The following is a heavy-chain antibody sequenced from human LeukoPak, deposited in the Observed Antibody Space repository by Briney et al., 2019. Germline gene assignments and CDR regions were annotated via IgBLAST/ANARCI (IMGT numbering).Heavy chain of an antibody. CDR2: ISAYNGNT. CDR1: GYTFTSYG. D-gene: IGHD1-26*01. V-gene: IGHV1-18*01. CDR3: ARTPREWWELPNPYLDY. Sequence: ASVKVSCKASGYTFTSYGISWVRQAPGQGLEWMGWISAYNGNTNYAQKLQGRVTMTTDTSTSTAYMELRSLRSDDTAVYYCARTPREWWELPNPYLDYWGQGALVTVSS. J-gene: IGHJ4*02.